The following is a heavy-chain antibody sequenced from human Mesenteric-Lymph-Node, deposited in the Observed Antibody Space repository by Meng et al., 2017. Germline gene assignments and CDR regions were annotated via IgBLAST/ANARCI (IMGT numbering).Heavy chain of an antibody. J-gene: IGHJ4*02. CDR2: IYHSGST. Sequence: QVRGQESGPGLVKPSETLSLTCVVSGAAISSSNWWNWVRQPPGKGLEWIGDIYHSGSTNYNPSLKSRVTISVDKSKNQFSLKLSSVTAADTAMYYCARGGGCSSSSCDLDYWGQGVLVTVSS. CDR1: GAAISSSNW. CDR3: ARGGGCSSSSCDLDY. D-gene: IGHD2-2*01. V-gene: IGHV4-4*02.